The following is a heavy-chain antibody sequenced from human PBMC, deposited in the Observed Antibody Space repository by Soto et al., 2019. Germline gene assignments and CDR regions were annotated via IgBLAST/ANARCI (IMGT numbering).Heavy chain of an antibody. Sequence: SETLSLTCAVYGGSFSGYYWSWIRQPPGKGLEWIGEINHSGSTNYNPSLKSRVTISVDTSKNQFSLKLSSVTAADTAVYYCARGRGCSSTSCRTYYYYYMDVWGKGTTVTVSS. CDR1: GGSFSGYY. CDR2: INHSGST. D-gene: IGHD2-2*01. CDR3: ARGRGCSSTSCRTYYYYYMDV. V-gene: IGHV4-34*01. J-gene: IGHJ6*03.